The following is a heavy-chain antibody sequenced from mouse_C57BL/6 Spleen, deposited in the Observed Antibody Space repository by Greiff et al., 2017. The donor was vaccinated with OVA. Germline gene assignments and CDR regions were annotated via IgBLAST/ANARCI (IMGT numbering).Heavy chain of an antibody. J-gene: IGHJ1*03. CDR2: IDPSDSYT. D-gene: IGHD1-1*01. CDR1: GYTFTSYW. Sequence: VQLQQPGAELVMPGASVKLSCKASGYTFTSYWMHWVKQRPGQGLEWIGEIDPSDSYTNYNQKFKGKSTLTVDKSSSTASMQLSSLTSEDSAVYYCARVTTVVARDWYFDVWGTGTTVTVSS. V-gene: IGHV1-69*01. CDR3: ARVTTVVARDWYFDV.